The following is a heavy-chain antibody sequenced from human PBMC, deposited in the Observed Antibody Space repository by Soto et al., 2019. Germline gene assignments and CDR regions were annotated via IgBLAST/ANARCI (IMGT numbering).Heavy chain of an antibody. CDR2: ISGAGDTT. J-gene: IGHJ4*02. CDR3: AKSFTQANVWRAYRHKTHFDY. D-gene: IGHD3-16*02. Sequence: EARLLESGGGLVQPGGSLRLSCEGSGFTFTNYGMDWVRQAPGKGLEWISFISGAGDTTYYADSVKGRFIISRDNSKNTLYLQMNSLRAEDTALYYCAKSFTQANVWRAYRHKTHFDYWGQGALVTVTS. V-gene: IGHV3-23*01. CDR1: GFTFTNYG.